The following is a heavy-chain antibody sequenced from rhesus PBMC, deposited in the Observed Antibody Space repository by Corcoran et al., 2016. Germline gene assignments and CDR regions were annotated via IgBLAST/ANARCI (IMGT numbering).Heavy chain of an antibody. V-gene: IGHV4-122*02. J-gene: IGHJ4*01. CDR1: GGSISSSYYY. Sequence: QVQLQESGTGLVKPSETLSLTCAVAGGSISSSYYYWNWIRQAPGKGLEWIGYISYEGSTTTNPSLKRLVTISRDTPKNQFSRKLSSVTAADTAVYYGARGTVAATHYFDSWGQGVLVTVSS. D-gene: IGHD4-29*01. CDR3: ARGTVAATHYFDS. CDR2: ISYEGST.